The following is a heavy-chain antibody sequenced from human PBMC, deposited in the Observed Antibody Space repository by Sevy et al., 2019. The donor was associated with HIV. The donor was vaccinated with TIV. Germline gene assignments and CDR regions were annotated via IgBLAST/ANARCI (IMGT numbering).Heavy chain of an antibody. Sequence: GGSPRLSCTASGFPFSSYEMNWVRQAPGKGLEWVSYITNSGTTQYYSDSVRGRFTISRDNARNSLHLQMNSLRAEDTAVYYCARDLPPSATTVAHFDCWGQGTLVTVSS. CDR3: ARDLPPSATTVAHFDC. CDR2: ITNSGTTQ. J-gene: IGHJ4*02. V-gene: IGHV3-48*03. D-gene: IGHD4-17*01. CDR1: GFPFSSYE.